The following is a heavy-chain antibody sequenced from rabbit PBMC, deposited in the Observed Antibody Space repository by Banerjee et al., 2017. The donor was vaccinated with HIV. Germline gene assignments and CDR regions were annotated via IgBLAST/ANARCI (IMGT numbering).Heavy chain of an antibody. CDR3: ARDLAGVIGWNFNL. V-gene: IGHV1S40*01. CDR1: GFDLSSYYY. Sequence: QSLEESGGGLVQPEGSLALTCKASGFDLSSYYYMCWVRQAPGKGPEWIGCIYTGSSGDTYYASWAKGRFTISKTSWTTVTLQMTSLTAADTASYFCARDLAGVIGWNFNLWGQGTLVTVS. J-gene: IGHJ4*01. CDR2: IYTGSSGDT. D-gene: IGHD4-1*01.